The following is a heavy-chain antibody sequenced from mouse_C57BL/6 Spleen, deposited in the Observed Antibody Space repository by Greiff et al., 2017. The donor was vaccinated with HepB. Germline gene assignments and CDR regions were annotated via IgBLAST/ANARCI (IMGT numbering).Heavy chain of an antibody. Sequence: EVQGVESGGDLVKPGGSLKLSCAASGFTFSSYGMSWVRQTPDKRLEWVATISSGGSYTYYPDSVKGRFTISRDNAKNTLYLQMSSLKSEDTAMYYCARHKRDVDYAMDYWGQGTSVTVSS. CDR2: ISSGGSYT. CDR1: GFTFSSYG. J-gene: IGHJ4*01. D-gene: IGHD3-3*01. V-gene: IGHV5-6*01. CDR3: ARHKRDVDYAMDY.